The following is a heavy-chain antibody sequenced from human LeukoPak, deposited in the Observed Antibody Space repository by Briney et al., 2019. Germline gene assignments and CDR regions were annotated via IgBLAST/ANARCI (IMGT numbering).Heavy chain of an antibody. D-gene: IGHD2-2*01. Sequence: PGGSLRLSCAASGFTFSTYAMTWVRQAPGKGLEWVSTISSGADYTYYADSVKGRFTISRDNSKSTLYLQMNSLRAEDTAVYYCAREPNNVVTPAGLDYWGQGTLVTVSS. CDR2: ISSGADYT. CDR3: AREPNNVVTPAGLDY. J-gene: IGHJ4*02. V-gene: IGHV3-23*01. CDR1: GFTFSTYA.